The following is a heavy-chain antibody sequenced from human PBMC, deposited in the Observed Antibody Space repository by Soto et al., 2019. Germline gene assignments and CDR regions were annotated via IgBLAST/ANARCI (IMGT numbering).Heavy chain of an antibody. Sequence: ASVKVSCKASGYTFTSYGISWVRQAPGQGLEWMRWISAYNGNTNYALKLQGRVTMTTDTSTSTAYMELRSLRSDDTAVYYCARVSLLWFGELLHGNWFDPWGQGTLVTVSS. CDR2: ISAYNGNT. D-gene: IGHD3-10*01. V-gene: IGHV1-18*01. CDR1: GYTFTSYG. CDR3: ARVSLLWFGELLHGNWFDP. J-gene: IGHJ5*02.